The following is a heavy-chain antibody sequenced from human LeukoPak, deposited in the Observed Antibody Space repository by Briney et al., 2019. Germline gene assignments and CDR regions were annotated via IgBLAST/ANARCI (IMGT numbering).Heavy chain of an antibody. CDR2: ISSSGSTI. CDR3: AKIDYQDAFDI. D-gene: IGHD4-11*01. Sequence: GGSLRLSCAASGFTFSDYYMSWIRQAPGKGLEWVSYISSSGSTIYYADSVKGRFTISRDNSKNTLYLQMNSLRAEDTAVYYCAKIDYQDAFDIWGQGTMVTVSS. J-gene: IGHJ3*02. V-gene: IGHV3-11*01. CDR1: GFTFSDYY.